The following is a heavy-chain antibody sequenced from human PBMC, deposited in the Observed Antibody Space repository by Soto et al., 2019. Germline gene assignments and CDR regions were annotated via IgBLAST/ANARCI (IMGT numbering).Heavy chain of an antibody. CDR3: ERIVVVVAAEGSPRKSGSGPLPYMDF. CDR2: INRETTNI. CDR1: GFIFSDYS. J-gene: IGHJ6*03. V-gene: IGHV3-48*01. Sequence: PGGSLRLSCVASGFIFSDYSMNWVRQAPGKGLEWISYINRETTNIYYADSVNGRFTISRDNSKNSLYLQMNSLRGEDTAVYYCERIVVVVAAEGSPRKSGSGPLPYMDFWGKGTTVTVSS. D-gene: IGHD2-15*01.